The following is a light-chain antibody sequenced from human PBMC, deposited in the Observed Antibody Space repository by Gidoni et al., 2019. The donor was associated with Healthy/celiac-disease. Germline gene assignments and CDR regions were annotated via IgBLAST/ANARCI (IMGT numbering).Light chain of an antibody. CDR1: QSISSY. CDR3: QQSYSTLGT. J-gene: IGKJ1*01. V-gene: IGKV1-39*01. Sequence: DIQMTQSPSSLSASVCQASQSISSYLNWYQQKPGKAPKLLIYAASSLQSGVPSRFSGSGSGTDFTLTISSLQPEDFATYYCQQSYSTLGTCGQGTKVEIK. CDR2: AAS.